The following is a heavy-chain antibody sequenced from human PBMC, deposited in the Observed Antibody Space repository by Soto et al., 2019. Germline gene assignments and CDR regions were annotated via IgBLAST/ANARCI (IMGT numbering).Heavy chain of an antibody. D-gene: IGHD6-6*01. CDR3: ADRTAAPPPALSY. CDR1: GGTFSSYA. CDR2: IIPIFGTA. Sequence: GASVKVSCKASGGTFSSYAISWVRQAPGQGLEWMGGIIPIFGTANYAQKFQGRVTITADESTSTAYMELSSLRSEDTTVYYCADRTAAPPPALSYWGKGTLVPVSS. J-gene: IGHJ4*02. V-gene: IGHV1-69*13.